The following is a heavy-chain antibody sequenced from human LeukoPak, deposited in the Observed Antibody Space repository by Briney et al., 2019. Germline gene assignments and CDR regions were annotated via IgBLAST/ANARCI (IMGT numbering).Heavy chain of an antibody. V-gene: IGHV3-20*04. D-gene: IGHD2-2*01. CDR3: ARERPPYCSGSSCRYFDY. CDR2: IRWSGITT. Sequence: PGGSLRLSCVGSGFTFEEYGMSWVRHTPGQGLGWGAGIRWSGITTGYADSVKGRFTISRDNAENSVDLQMNSLRPEDTGIYYCARERPPYCSGSSCRYFDYWGQGTLVTVSS. CDR1: GFTFEEYG. J-gene: IGHJ4*02.